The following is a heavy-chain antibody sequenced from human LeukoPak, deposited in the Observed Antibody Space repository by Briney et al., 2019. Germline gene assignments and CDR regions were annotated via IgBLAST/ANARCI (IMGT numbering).Heavy chain of an antibody. CDR1: GFTFSSYG. Sequence: GGSLRLSCAASGFTFSSYGMRWVRQAPGKGLEWVAVIWYDGSNKYYADSVKGRFTISRDNSKNTLYLQMNSLRAEDTAVYYCAREWGFWSGYPNPYSDYWGQGTLVTVSS. CDR3: AREWGFWSGYPNPYSDY. J-gene: IGHJ4*02. V-gene: IGHV3-33*01. D-gene: IGHD3-3*01. CDR2: IWYDGSNK.